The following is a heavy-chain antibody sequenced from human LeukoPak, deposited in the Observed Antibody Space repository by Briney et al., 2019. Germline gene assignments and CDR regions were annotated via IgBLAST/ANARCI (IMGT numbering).Heavy chain of an antibody. CDR3: ARETTGTTLYAFDI. D-gene: IGHD1-1*01. V-gene: IGHV1-2*04. J-gene: IGHJ3*02. CDR1: GYTFTGYY. CDR2: INPNSGGT. Sequence: ASVKVSCKASGYTFTGYYMHWVRQAPGQGLEWMGWINPNSGGTNYAQKFQGWVTMTRDTSISTAYMEPSRLRSDDTAVYYCARETTGTTLYAFDIWGQGTMVTVSS.